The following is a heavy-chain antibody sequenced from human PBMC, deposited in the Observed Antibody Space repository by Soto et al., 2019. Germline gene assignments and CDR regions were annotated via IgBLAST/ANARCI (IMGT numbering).Heavy chain of an antibody. CDR3: ARQVVGGDY. CDR1: GFTFSASS. CDR2: IRSKANSYAT. D-gene: IGHD1-26*01. V-gene: IGHV3-73*01. Sequence: EVQLVDSGGGLVQPGGSLKLSCAASGFTFSASSIHWVRQASGKGLEWVGRIRSKANSYATAYAESVKGRFTISRDDSKNTAYLQMNSLKTDDTAVYFCARQVVGGDYWGQGTLVTVSS. J-gene: IGHJ4*02.